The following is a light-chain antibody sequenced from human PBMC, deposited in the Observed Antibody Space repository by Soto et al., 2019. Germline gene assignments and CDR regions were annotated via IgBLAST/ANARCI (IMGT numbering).Light chain of an antibody. CDR1: QSVRSH. CDR3: QQYKNWPL. CDR2: GAS. J-gene: IGKJ5*01. V-gene: IGKV3-15*01. Sequence: EGVTLSCRASQSVRSHLAWYQQKPGQPPRLLIYGASTRATGIPARFSGSGFGTEFTLTISSLQSEDFAVYYCQQYKNWPLFGQGTRLEIK.